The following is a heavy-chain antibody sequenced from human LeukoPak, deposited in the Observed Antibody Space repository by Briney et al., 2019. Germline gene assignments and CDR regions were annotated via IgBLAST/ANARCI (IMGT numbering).Heavy chain of an antibody. D-gene: IGHD4/OR15-4a*01. Sequence: AGGSLRLSCAASGFTLSSYWMSWVRQAPGKGLEWVSFIYSDNTHYSDSVKGRFTISRDNSKNTLYLQMNSLRAEDTAVYYCARRAGAYSHPYDYWGQGTLVTVSS. J-gene: IGHJ4*02. V-gene: IGHV3-53*01. CDR1: GFTLSSYW. CDR3: ARRAGAYSHPYDY. CDR2: IYSDNT.